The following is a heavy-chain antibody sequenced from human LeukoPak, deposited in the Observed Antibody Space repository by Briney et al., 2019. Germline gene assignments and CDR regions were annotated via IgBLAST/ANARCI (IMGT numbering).Heavy chain of an antibody. J-gene: IGHJ4*02. CDR3: ARGPTYSSGYRFDY. Sequence: ASVKVSCKASGGTFSSYAISWVRQAPGQGREWMGWINTNTGNPTYAQGFTGRFVFSLDTSVSTAYLQISSLKAEDTAVYYCARGPTYSSGYRFDYWGQGTLVTVSS. V-gene: IGHV7-4-1*02. CDR2: INTNTGNP. D-gene: IGHD3-22*01. CDR1: GGTFSSYA.